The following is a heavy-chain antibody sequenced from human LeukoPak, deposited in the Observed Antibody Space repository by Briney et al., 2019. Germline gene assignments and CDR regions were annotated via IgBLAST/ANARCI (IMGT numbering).Heavy chain of an antibody. CDR3: ARGVRNSGSYYVDY. Sequence: ASVKVSCKASGGTFINYAFSWVRQAPGQGLDWMGGIIPIFGTTNYAQKFQGRVTITADESTSAAYMELSSLRSEDTAVYFCARGVRNSGSYYVDYWGQGTLVTVSS. D-gene: IGHD1-26*01. CDR1: GGTFINYA. J-gene: IGHJ4*02. V-gene: IGHV1-69*13. CDR2: IIPIFGTT.